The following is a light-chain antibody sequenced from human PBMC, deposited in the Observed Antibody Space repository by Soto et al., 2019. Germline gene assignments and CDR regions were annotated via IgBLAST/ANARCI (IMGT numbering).Light chain of an antibody. J-gene: IGLJ1*01. CDR3: SSHTSRNTRV. V-gene: IGLV2-14*01. CDR2: EVS. Sequence: QSVLTQPASVSGSPGQSIAISCTGTSSDVGAYDYVSWYQQHPGKAPKLMIYEVSNRPSGVSNRFSGSKSVNTATLTISGLQVEDEADYYCSSHTSRNTRVFGTGTKVTV. CDR1: SSDVGAYDY.